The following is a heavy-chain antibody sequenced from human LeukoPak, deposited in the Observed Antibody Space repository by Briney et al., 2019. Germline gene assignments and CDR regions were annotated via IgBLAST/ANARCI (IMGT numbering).Heavy chain of an antibody. CDR2: IIPILGIA. V-gene: IGHV1-69*04. Sequence: SVKVSCKASGGTFSSYATSWVRQAPGQGLEWMGRIIPILGIANYAQKFQGRVTITADKSTSTAYMELSSLRSEDTAVYYCARVEFGVYAIYYFDYWGQGTLVTVSS. D-gene: IGHD2-8*01. J-gene: IGHJ4*02. CDR1: GGTFSSYA. CDR3: ARVEFGVYAIYYFDY.